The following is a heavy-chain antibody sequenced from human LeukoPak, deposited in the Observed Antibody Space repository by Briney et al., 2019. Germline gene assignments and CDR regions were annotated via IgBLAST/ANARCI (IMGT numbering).Heavy chain of an antibody. CDR3: ARGDYYGSGYIGY. V-gene: IGHV1-69*06. D-gene: IGHD3-10*01. J-gene: IGHJ4*02. CDR2: IIPIFGTA. Sequence: ASVKVSCKASGGTFSSYAISWVRQAPGQGLEWMGGIIPIFGTANYAQKFQGRVTITADKSTSTAYMELSSLRSEDTAVYYCARGDYYGSGYIGYWGQGTLVTVSS. CDR1: GGTFSSYA.